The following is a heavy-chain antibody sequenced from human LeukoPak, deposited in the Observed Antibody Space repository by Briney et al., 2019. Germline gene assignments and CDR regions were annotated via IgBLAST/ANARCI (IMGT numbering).Heavy chain of an antibody. CDR3: ATYRQVLLPFES. D-gene: IGHD2/OR15-2a*01. J-gene: IGHJ4*02. CDR1: GFTFSTFA. V-gene: IGHV3-23*01. Sequence: GGSLRPSCAASGFTFSTFAMIWVRQPPGKGLEWVSSIFPSGGEIHYADSVRGRFTISRDNSKSTLSLQMNSLRAEDTAIYYCATYRQVLLPFESWGQGTLVTVSS. CDR2: IFPSGGEI.